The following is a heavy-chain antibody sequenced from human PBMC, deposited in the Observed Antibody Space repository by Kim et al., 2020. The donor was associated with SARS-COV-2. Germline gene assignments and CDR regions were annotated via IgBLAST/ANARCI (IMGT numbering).Heavy chain of an antibody. J-gene: IGHJ4*02. CDR1: GFTFSSYA. CDR3: AISPTTMIVVDPEYYFDY. D-gene: IGHD3-22*01. Sequence: GGSLRLSCAASGFTFSSYAMSWVRQAPGKGLEWVSAISGSGGSTYYADSVKGRFTISRDNSKNTLYLQMNSLRAEDTAVYYCAISPTTMIVVDPEYYFDYWGQGTLVTVSS. V-gene: IGHV3-23*01. CDR2: ISGSGGST.